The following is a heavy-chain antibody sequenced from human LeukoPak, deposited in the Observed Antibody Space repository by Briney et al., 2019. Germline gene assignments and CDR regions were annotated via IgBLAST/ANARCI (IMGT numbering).Heavy chain of an antibody. Sequence: GGSLRLSCAASGFTFSNAWMSWVRQAPGKGLEWVGRIKSKTDGGTTDYAAPVKGRFTISRDDSKNTLYLQMNSLKTEDTAVYYCTTGVSGWYPGFDYWSQGTLVTVSS. CDR3: TTGVSGWYPGFDY. J-gene: IGHJ4*02. CDR1: GFTFSNAW. D-gene: IGHD6-19*01. V-gene: IGHV3-15*01. CDR2: IKSKTDGGTT.